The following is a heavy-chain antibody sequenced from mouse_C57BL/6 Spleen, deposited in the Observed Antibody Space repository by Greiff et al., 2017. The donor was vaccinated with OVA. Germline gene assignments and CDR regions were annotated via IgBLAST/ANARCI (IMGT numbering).Heavy chain of an antibody. D-gene: IGHD1-1*01. Sequence: DVMLVESGGGLVKPGGSLKLSCAASGFTFSSYTMSWVRQTPGQRLEWVATISGGGGNTYYPDNVKGRFTISRDNAKNTLYLQMGSLRSEDTALYYYASLRYNTTLDYWGQGTTLTVSS. CDR1: GFTFSSYT. CDR3: ASLRYNTTLDY. J-gene: IGHJ2*01. V-gene: IGHV5-9*01. CDR2: ISGGGGNT.